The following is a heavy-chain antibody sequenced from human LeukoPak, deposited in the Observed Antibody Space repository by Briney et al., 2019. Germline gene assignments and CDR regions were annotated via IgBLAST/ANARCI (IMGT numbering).Heavy chain of an antibody. D-gene: IGHD3-22*01. J-gene: IGHJ5*02. CDR3: ARLYYYDSSGYPNWFDP. CDR2: IIPIFGTA. CDR1: GGTFSSYA. Sequence: ASVKVSCKASGGTFSSYAISWVRQAPGQGLEWMGGIIPIFGTANYAQKFQGRVTITADESTSTAYMELSSLRSEDTAVYYCARLYYYDSSGYPNWFDPWGQGTLVTVSS. V-gene: IGHV1-69*13.